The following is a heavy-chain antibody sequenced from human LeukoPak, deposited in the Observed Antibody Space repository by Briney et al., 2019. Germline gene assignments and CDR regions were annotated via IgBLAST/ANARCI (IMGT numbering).Heavy chain of an antibody. CDR3: ARDRAGYSSGYFDY. V-gene: IGHV1-18*01. D-gene: IGHD6-19*01. J-gene: IGHJ4*02. CDR1: GCTFTSYG. CDR2: ISAYNGNT. Sequence: ASVKVSCKASGCTFTSYGISWVRQAPGQGLEWMGWISAYNGNTNYAQKLQGRVTMTTDTSTSTAYMELRSLRSDDTAVYYCARDRAGYSSGYFDYWGQGTLVTVSS.